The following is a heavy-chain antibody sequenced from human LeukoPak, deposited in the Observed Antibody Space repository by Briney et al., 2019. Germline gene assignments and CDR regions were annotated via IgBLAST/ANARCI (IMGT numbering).Heavy chain of an antibody. V-gene: IGHV4-39*01. D-gene: IGHD1-26*01. CDR2: LYDSGST. J-gene: IGHJ4*02. Sequence: SETLSLTCTVSGGSISSSSYYWDWIRQPPGKGLEWIGNLYDSGSTHYNPSLRSRVTISADTSKNQFSLKLSSVTAADTAVYYCARQPYMLGAYYFDYWGQGTLVTVSS. CDR3: ARQPYMLGAYYFDY. CDR1: GGSISSSSYY.